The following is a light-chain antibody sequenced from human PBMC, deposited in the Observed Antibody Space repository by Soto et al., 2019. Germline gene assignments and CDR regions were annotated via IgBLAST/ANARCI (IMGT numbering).Light chain of an antibody. CDR3: SSYTSNSPYV. J-gene: IGLJ1*01. CDR2: EVS. V-gene: IGLV2-14*01. Sequence: QSVLTQPASVSGSPGQSITISCTGTSSDVGGYNYVSWYQRHPGKAPKLMIYEVSNRPSGVSNRFSGSKSGNTASLTISGLQAEDEADYYCSSYTSNSPYVFGTGTKVTVL. CDR1: SSDVGGYNY.